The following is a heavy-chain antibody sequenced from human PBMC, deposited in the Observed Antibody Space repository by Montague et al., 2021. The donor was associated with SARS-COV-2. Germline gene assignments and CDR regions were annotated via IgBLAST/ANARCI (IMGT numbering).Heavy chain of an antibody. CDR2: YRYGGTS. Sequence: SETLSLTCTVSSGSISNDFYYWGWIRQPQGKGPEWIGGYRYGGTSYYNPSLKRRVTISIDTSKNQCSLKMTAVTAADTAVYFCARQDIQLRFDLWGRGTLVTVSS. J-gene: IGHJ2*01. CDR1: SGSISNDFYY. CDR3: ARQDIQLRFDL. D-gene: IGHD1-1*01. V-gene: IGHV4-39*01.